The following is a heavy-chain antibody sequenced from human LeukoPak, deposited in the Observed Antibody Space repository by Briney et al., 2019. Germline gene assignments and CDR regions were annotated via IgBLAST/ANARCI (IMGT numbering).Heavy chain of an antibody. CDR1: GFNFANHA. Sequence: PGGSLRLSCAASGFNFANHAMSWVRQTPGKGLEWVSAISGGGDITYYADSVKGRFTISRDNSKDTLFLQMHSLRPGDTAVYYCARRFLDAFDIWGQGTMVTVSS. CDR2: ISGGGDIT. J-gene: IGHJ3*02. CDR3: ARRFLDAFDI. V-gene: IGHV3-23*01. D-gene: IGHD2/OR15-2a*01.